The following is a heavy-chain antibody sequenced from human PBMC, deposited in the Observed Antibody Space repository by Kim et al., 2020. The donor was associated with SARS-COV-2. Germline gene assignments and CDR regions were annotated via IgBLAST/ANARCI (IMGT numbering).Heavy chain of an antibody. V-gene: IGHV3-30*03. CDR2: ICSDGSKA. CDR1: GFTFNYYG. Sequence: GGSLRLSCAASGFTFNYYGMNWVRQAPGKGLEWVAGICSDGSKAYYADSVKGRFTISRDNSKNTLYLQMNSLRTEDTAVYYCAPLAVYDSSGHSGYFHRWGQGALVTVSS. J-gene: IGHJ1*01. D-gene: IGHD3-22*01. CDR3: APLAVYDSSGHSGYFHR.